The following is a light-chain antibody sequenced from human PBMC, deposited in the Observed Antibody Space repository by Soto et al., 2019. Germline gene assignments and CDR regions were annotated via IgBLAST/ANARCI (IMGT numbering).Light chain of an antibody. V-gene: IGKV1-5*03. CDR1: QSISSW. CDR3: QQYNSYRT. J-gene: IGKJ1*01. Sequence: IPTNQSPSTLSATVGDRVPITCRASQSISSWLAWYQQKPGKAPKLLIYKASSLESGVPSRFSGSGSGTEFTLTISSLQPDDFATYYCQQYNSYRTFGQGTKVDIK. CDR2: KAS.